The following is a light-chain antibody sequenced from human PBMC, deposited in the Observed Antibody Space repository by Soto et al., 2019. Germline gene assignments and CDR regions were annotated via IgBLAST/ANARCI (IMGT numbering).Light chain of an antibody. Sequence: DVVMTQSPVSLPVTLGQPASISCRSSESLVYTDGNTYLNWFHQRPGQSPRRLIYRVSNRDSGVPDRFTGSGSGTDFTLKISRVEAEDVGIYYFMQGTHWPRTFGPGTKVEI. CDR3: MQGTHWPRT. CDR1: ESLVYTDGNTY. V-gene: IGKV2-30*01. CDR2: RVS. J-gene: IGKJ1*01.